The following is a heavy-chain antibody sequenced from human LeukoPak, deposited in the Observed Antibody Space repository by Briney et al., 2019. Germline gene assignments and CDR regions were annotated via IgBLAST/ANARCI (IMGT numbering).Heavy chain of an antibody. CDR3: ARAPSLYYFDS. D-gene: IGHD2/OR15-2a*01. CDR2: IFSSGST. Sequence: PSETLSLTCTVSGGSISSYYWSWIRQPPGKGLEWIGYIFSSGSTSYNPSLESRVTISLDTSKNQFSLKVTSVTAADTAMYYCARAPSLYYFDSWGQGTLVTVSS. CDR1: GGSISSYY. V-gene: IGHV4-59*01. J-gene: IGHJ4*02.